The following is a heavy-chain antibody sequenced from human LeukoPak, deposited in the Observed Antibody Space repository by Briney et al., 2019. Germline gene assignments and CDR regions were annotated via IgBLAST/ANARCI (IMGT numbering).Heavy chain of an antibody. CDR3: ARVISARFDP. D-gene: IGHD3-10*01. CDR1: GYTFTSYA. CDR2: INAGNGNT. V-gene: IGHV1-3*01. Sequence: ASVKVSCKASGYTFTSYAMHWVRQAPGQRLEWMGWINAGNGNTKYSQKLQGRVTMTTDTSTSTAYMELRSLRSDDTAVYYCARVISARFDPWGQGTLVTVSS. J-gene: IGHJ5*02.